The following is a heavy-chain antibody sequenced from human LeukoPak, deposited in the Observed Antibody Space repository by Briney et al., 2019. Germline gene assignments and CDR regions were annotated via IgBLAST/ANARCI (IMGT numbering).Heavy chain of an antibody. J-gene: IGHJ4*02. D-gene: IGHD6-13*01. CDR1: GYTFTSYG. Sequence: GASVKVSCKASGYTFTSYGISWVRQAPGQGLEWMGWISAYNGNTNHAQKLQGRVTMTTDTSTSTAYMELRSLRSDDTAVYYCARDYGIAAAGNLDYWGQGTLVTVSS. CDR2: ISAYNGNT. V-gene: IGHV1-18*01. CDR3: ARDYGIAAAGNLDY.